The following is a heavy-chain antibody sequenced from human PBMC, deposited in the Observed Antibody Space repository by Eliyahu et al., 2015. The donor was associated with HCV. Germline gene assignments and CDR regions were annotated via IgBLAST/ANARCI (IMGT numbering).Heavy chain of an antibody. V-gene: IGHV4-61*08. CDR3: ARNIRPGGLFGGLFP. J-gene: IGHJ5*02. CDR1: GGFVSSGAYY. D-gene: IGHD3-16*01. CDR2: MSNTGST. Sequence: ETLSLTCTVSGGFVSSGAYYWSWLRQPPGKALEWIGYMSNTGSTNYNPSLRSRVTISTDTSKDQFSLKLTSVTTADTAVYYCARNIRPGGLFGGLFPWGQGTLVTVSS.